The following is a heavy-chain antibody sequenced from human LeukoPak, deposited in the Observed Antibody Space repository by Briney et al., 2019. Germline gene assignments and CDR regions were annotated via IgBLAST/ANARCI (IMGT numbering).Heavy chain of an antibody. CDR1: GFTFSSYG. Sequence: PGRSLRLSCAASGFTFSSYGMHWVRQAPGKGLGWGAVISYDGSNTYYADSVKGRFIISRDNSKNTLYLQMNSLRAEDTAVYYCAKDIYYYDSSRYFQHWGQGTLVTVSS. V-gene: IGHV3-30*18. D-gene: IGHD3-22*01. CDR3: AKDIYYYDSSRYFQH. J-gene: IGHJ1*01. CDR2: ISYDGSNT.